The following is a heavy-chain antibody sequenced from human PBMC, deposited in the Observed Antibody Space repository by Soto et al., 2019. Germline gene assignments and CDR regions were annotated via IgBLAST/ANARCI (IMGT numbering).Heavy chain of an antibody. CDR3: AKDLSQTVAGGDY. CDR2: ISGSGVST. D-gene: IGHD6-19*01. CDR1: GFTFSSYA. V-gene: IGHV3-23*01. Sequence: GSLRLSCAASGFTFSSYAMSWVRQAPGKGLEWVSAISGSGVSTYYADSVKGRFTISRDNSKNTLYLQMNSLRAEDTAVYYCAKDLSQTVAGGDYWGQGTLVTVSS. J-gene: IGHJ4*02.